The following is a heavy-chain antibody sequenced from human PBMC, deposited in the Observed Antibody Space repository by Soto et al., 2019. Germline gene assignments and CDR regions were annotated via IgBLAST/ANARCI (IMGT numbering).Heavy chain of an antibody. Sequence: SETLSLTCAVYGESFIGYYWTWIRQSPGKGLEWIGEINHGGSTNYNPSLKSRVTISIDTSKNQFSLKLTSVTAADTSVYYCARTDIVTTNWFDPWGQRTLVSVSS. CDR1: GESFIGYY. D-gene: IGHD5-12*01. CDR3: ARTDIVTTNWFDP. V-gene: IGHV4-34*01. J-gene: IGHJ5*02. CDR2: INHGGST.